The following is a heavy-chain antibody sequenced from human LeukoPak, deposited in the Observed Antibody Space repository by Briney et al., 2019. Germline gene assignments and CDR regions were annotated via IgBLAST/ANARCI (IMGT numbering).Heavy chain of an antibody. CDR2: INSDGSST. CDR1: GFTFSSYW. J-gene: IGHJ3*02. V-gene: IGHV3-74*01. D-gene: IGHD2-15*01. CDR3: ARVVVGSPPRAFDI. Sequence: GGSLRLSCAASGFTFSSYWMHWVRQAPGKGLVWVSRINSDGSSTSNADSVKGRFTISRDNAKNRLWLQMNSLRAEDTAVYYCARVVVGSPPRAFDIWGQGTMVTVSS.